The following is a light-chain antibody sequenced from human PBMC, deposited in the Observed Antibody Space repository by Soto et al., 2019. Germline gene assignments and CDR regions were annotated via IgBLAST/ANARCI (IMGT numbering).Light chain of an antibody. CDR1: QSVSSNY. CDR2: GAS. Sequence: EIVLTQSPGTLSLSPGERATLSCRASQSVSSNYLAWYQQKPGQAPRLLIYGASSRATGIPDRFSGSGSGTDFTLTISRLEPEDFAVYYCQKYGSSPQYTFGQGTKLEIK. J-gene: IGKJ2*01. CDR3: QKYGSSPQYT. V-gene: IGKV3-20*01.